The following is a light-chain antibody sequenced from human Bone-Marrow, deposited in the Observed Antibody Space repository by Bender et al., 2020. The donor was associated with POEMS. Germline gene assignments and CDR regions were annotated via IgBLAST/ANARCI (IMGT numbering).Light chain of an antibody. CDR2: KDN. CDR1: ALAKQY. V-gene: IGLV3-25*03. J-gene: IGLJ2*01. CDR3: QSADDSDSYVI. Sequence: SDELTQPPSVSVTPGQTARIPCSGNALAKQYTYWYQQKPGQAPVLVIIKDNERPSGIPERFSGSTSGTTVTLTISGVQAEDEADYYCQSADDSDSYVIFGGGTKLTVL.